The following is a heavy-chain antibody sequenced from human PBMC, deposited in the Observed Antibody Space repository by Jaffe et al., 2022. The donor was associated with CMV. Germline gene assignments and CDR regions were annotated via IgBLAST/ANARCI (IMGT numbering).Heavy chain of an antibody. CDR3: AKAAQYCSGGSCYSWFDP. Sequence: QVQLVESGGGVVQPGRSLRLSCAASGFTFSSYGMHWVRQAPGKGLEWVAVISYDGSNKYYADSVKGRFTISRDNSKNTLYLQMNSLRAEDTAVYYCAKAAQYCSGGSCYSWFDPWGQGTLVTVSS. J-gene: IGHJ5*02. CDR1: GFTFSSYG. CDR2: ISYDGSNK. V-gene: IGHV3-30*18. D-gene: IGHD2-15*01.